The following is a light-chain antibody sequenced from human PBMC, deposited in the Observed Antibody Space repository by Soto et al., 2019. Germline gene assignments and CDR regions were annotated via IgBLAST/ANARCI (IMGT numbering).Light chain of an antibody. CDR2: DAS. CDR1: QSVSSY. J-gene: IGKJ1*01. V-gene: IGKV3-11*01. Sequence: EIVLTQSPATLSWSPGERATLSCRASQSVSSYLAWYQQKPGQAPRLLIYDASNRATGIPARFSGSGSGTDFTLTISSLEPEDFAVYYCQQRSNWPRTFGQGTTVEIK. CDR3: QQRSNWPRT.